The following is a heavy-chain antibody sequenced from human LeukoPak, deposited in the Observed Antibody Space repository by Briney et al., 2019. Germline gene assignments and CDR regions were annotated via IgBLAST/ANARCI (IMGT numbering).Heavy chain of an antibody. V-gene: IGHV4-39*07. D-gene: IGHD6-6*01. CDR3: ARGSWQLAEEVY. J-gene: IGHJ4*02. CDR2: IYYSGST. Sequence: PGGSLRLSCAASGFTFSSYAMSWVRQAPGKGLECIGNIYYSGSTYYNPSLKSRVTISVDTSKNQFSLKLSSVTAADTAVYYCARGSWQLAEEVYWGQGTLVTVSS. CDR1: GFTFSSYA.